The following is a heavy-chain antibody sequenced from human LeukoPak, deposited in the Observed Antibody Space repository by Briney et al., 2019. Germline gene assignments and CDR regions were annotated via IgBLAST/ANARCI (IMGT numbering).Heavy chain of an antibody. D-gene: IGHD3-22*01. CDR3: AKGTRSSSGYYYDY. J-gene: IGHJ4*02. CDR1: GGSFSGYY. Sequence: SETLSLTCAVYGGSFSGYYWSWIRQPPGKGLEWIGEINHSGSTNYNPSLKSRVTISVDTSKNQFSLKLSSVTAADTAVYYCAKGTRSSSGYYYDYWGQGTLVTVSS. V-gene: IGHV4-34*01. CDR2: INHSGST.